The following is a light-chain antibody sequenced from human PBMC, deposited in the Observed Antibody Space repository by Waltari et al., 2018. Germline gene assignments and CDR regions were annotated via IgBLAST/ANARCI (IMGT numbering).Light chain of an antibody. CDR2: YDS. CDR1: NIGSKS. J-gene: IGLJ3*02. V-gene: IGLV3-21*04. CDR3: QVWDSSSDRV. Sequence: SYVLTQPPSVSVAPGKTARITCGGNNIGSKSVHWYQQKPGQAPVLVIYYDSDRPSGIPERFSGSNSGNTATLTISRVEAGDEAVYYCQVWDSSSDRVFGGGTKLTVL.